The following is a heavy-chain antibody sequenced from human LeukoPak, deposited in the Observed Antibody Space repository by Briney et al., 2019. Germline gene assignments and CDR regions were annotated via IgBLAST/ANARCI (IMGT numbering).Heavy chain of an antibody. Sequence: GGSLRLSCAASGFTFSSYAMSWVSQAPGKGLEWVSAISGRGGSTYYADSVKGRFTISRDNSKNTLYLQMNSLRAEDTAVYYCAKDDSSSGWYDYWGQGTLVTVSS. CDR2: ISGRGGST. J-gene: IGHJ4*02. CDR3: AKDDSSSGWYDY. CDR1: GFTFSSYA. D-gene: IGHD6-19*01. V-gene: IGHV3-23*01.